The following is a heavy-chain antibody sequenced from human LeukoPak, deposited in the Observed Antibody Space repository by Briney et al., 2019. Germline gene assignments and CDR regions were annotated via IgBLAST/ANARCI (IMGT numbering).Heavy chain of an antibody. Sequence: GGSLRLSCAASGFTFSSNAMSWVRQAHEEGLEWVSAISGSGGSTYYADSVKGRFTISRDNSTNTLYLQMNSLRAEDTAVYYCAKALETTVTTPCFQHWGQGTLVTVTS. V-gene: IGHV3-23*01. J-gene: IGHJ1*01. CDR2: ISGSGGST. D-gene: IGHD4-17*01. CDR3: AKALETTVTTPCFQH. CDR1: GFTFSSNA.